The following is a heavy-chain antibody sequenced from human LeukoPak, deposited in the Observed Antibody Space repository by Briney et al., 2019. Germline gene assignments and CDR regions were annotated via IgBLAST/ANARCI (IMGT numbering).Heavy chain of an antibody. D-gene: IGHD4-17*01. V-gene: IGHV4-59*01. Sequence: PPETLSLTCTVSGGSISSYYWSWIRQPPGKGLEWIGYIYYSGSTNYNPSLKSRVTISVDTSKNQFSLKLSSVTAADTAVYYCARGSTVVTYFDYWGQGTLVTVSS. CDR2: IYYSGST. CDR1: GGSISSYY. J-gene: IGHJ4*02. CDR3: ARGSTVVTYFDY.